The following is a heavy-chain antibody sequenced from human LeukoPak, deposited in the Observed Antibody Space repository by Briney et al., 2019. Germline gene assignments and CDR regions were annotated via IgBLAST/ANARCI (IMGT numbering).Heavy chain of an antibody. V-gene: IGHV1-69*13. Sequence: GASVKVSCKASGGTFCNYPIIWVRQAPGRGLEWLGGIIPIYGTANYAQMFQGRITLTAHESTATAYMELSSLTSDDTAMYFCATHTGGYNYCWFDIWGQGTLVTVSS. J-gene: IGHJ5*02. CDR2: IIPIYGTA. CDR3: ATHTGGYNYCWFDI. CDR1: GGTFCNYP. D-gene: IGHD5-24*01.